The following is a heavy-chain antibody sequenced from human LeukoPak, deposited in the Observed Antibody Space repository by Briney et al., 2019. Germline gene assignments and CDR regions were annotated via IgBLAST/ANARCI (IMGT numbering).Heavy chain of an antibody. V-gene: IGHV3-43*01. CDR1: GFTFDDYT. J-gene: IGHJ2*01. CDR3: AKESAAMGPFYFDL. D-gene: IGHD2-2*01. CDR2: INRDSGST. Sequence: SGGSLRLSCAASGFTFDDYTMHWVRQAPGKGLEWVSLINRDSGSTYYADSVKGRFTISRDNSKNSLYLQMNSLRTVDTALYYCAKESAAMGPFYFDLWGRGTLVTVSS.